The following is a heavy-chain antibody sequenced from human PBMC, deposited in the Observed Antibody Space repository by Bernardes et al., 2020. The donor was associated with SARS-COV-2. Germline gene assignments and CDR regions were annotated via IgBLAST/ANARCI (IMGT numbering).Heavy chain of an antibody. CDR3: ARRRYGDFGVDV. Sequence: GESLKISCKGSDYTFTNYWIGWVRQMPGKGLEWMGIIYPGDSDTKYSPSFQGRVTISADKSVNTAYLQWRSLKASDTAIYYCARRRYGDFGVDVWGQGTTVTVSS. J-gene: IGHJ6*02. CDR2: IYPGDSDT. D-gene: IGHD4-17*01. CDR1: DYTFTNYW. V-gene: IGHV5-51*01.